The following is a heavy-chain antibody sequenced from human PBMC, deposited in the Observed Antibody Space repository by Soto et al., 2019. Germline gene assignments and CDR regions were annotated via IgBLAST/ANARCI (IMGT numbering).Heavy chain of an antibody. CDR1: GGSFSGYY. V-gene: IGHV4-34*01. CDR3: AISTYYDFWSGYYPDY. CDR2: INHSGST. D-gene: IGHD3-3*01. J-gene: IGHJ4*02. Sequence: PSETLSLTCAVYGGSFSGYYWSWIRQPPGKGLEWIGEINHSGSTNYNPSLKSRVTISVDTSKNQFSLKLSSVTAADTAVYYCAISTYYDFWSGYYPDYWGQGTLVTVSS.